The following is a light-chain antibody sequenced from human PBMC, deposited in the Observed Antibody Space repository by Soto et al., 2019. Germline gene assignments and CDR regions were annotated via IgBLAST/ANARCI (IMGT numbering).Light chain of an antibody. Sequence: EIVMTQSPATLSVSPGERTTLSCRASQSVSRILAWYQQKPGQAPRLLIYGASTRATGIPVRFSGSGSGTEFTLTISSLQSEDFAVYYCQQYDKWHPTFGQGTKVDIK. J-gene: IGKJ1*01. V-gene: IGKV3-15*01. CDR1: QSVSRI. CDR2: GAS. CDR3: QQYDKWHPT.